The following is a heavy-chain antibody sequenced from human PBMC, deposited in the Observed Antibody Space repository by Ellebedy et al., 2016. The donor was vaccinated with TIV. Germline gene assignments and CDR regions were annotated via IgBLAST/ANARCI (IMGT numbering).Heavy chain of an antibody. D-gene: IGHD3-22*01. CDR3: AKEGRRKAVMVIET. Sequence: AASVKVSCKVSEYTLTELSMTWVRQAPGKGLEWVSTIRGAGGSTSYAESVRGRFTISTDTSKKVLFLQMSSLSVEDTAVYYCAKEGRRKAVMVIETWGQGTPVAVSS. CDR1: EYTLTELS. V-gene: IGHV3-23*01. CDR2: IRGAGGST. J-gene: IGHJ4*02.